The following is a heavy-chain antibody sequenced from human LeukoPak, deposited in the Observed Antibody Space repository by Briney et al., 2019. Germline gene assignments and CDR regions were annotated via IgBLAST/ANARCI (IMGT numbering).Heavy chain of an antibody. Sequence: PGGSLRLSCAASGFTFGNFVMSWVRQAPGKGLEWVSAITGGGSTTFYSDSVEGRLTISRDNSKNTLYLQMSSLRAEDTAIYYCARAQSSGYNYGYRDYYYYMDVWGKGTTVTVSS. CDR2: ITGGGSTT. CDR1: GFTFGNFV. J-gene: IGHJ6*03. V-gene: IGHV3-23*01. CDR3: ARAQSSGYNYGYRDYYYYMDV. D-gene: IGHD5-18*01.